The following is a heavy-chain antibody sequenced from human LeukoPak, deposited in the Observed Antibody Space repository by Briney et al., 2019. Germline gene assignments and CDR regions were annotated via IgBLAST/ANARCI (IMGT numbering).Heavy chain of an antibody. D-gene: IGHD3-3*01. V-gene: IGHV4-34*01. Sequence: SETLSLTCAVYGGSFSGYYWSWIRQPPGKGLEWSGEINHSGSTNYNPSLKSRVTISVDTSKNQFSLKLSSVSAADTAVYYCARHGHYDFWRELYYYSCYMAVWGKGTTVTVSS. J-gene: IGHJ6*03. CDR2: INHSGST. CDR1: GGSFSGYY. CDR3: ARHGHYDFWRELYYYSCYMAV.